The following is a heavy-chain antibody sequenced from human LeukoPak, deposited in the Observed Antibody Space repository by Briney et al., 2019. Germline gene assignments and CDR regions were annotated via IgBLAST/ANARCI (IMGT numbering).Heavy chain of an antibody. Sequence: SETLSLTCAVYGGSFSGYYWSWIRQPPGKGLEWIGEINHSGSTNYNPSLKSRVTISVDTSKNQFSLKLSSVTAADTAVYYCARGGRIARTKYYFDYWGQGTLVTVSS. CDR2: INHSGST. D-gene: IGHD6-13*01. CDR3: ARGGRIARTKYYFDY. V-gene: IGHV4-34*01. J-gene: IGHJ4*02. CDR1: GGSFSGYY.